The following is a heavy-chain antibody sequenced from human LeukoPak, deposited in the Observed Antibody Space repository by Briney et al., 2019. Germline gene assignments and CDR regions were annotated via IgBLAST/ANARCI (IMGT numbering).Heavy chain of an antibody. J-gene: IGHJ6*03. CDR1: GGSFSGYY. CDR3: AREGQVPYYYHYYYMDV. D-gene: IGHD2-2*01. V-gene: IGHV4-34*01. CDR2: INHSGST. Sequence: PSETLSLTCAVYGGSFSGYYWSWIRQPPGKGLEWIGEINHSGSTNYNPSLKSRVTISVDTSKNQFSLKLSSVTAADTAVYYCAREGQVPYYYHYYYMDVWGKGTTVTVSS.